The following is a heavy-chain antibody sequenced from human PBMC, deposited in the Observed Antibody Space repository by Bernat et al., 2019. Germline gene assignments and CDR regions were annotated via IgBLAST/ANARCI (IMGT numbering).Heavy chain of an antibody. J-gene: IGHJ4*02. CDR1: GFTFSDYY. CDR3: ARESDYGDYGPFNFDY. D-gene: IGHD4-17*01. CDR2: ISSSSSYT. V-gene: IGHV3-11*06. Sequence: QVQLVESGGGLVKPGGSLRLSCAASGFTFSDYYMSWIRQAPGKGLEWVSYISSSSSYTNYADSVKGRFTISRDNAKNSLYLQMNSLRAEDTAVYYCARESDYGDYGPFNFDYWAREPWSPSPQ.